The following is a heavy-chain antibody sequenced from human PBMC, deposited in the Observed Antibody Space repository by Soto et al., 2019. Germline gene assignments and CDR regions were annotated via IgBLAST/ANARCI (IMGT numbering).Heavy chain of an antibody. Sequence: GGSLRLSCAASGFTFSSYSMNWVRQAPGKGLEWVSSISSSSSYIYYADSVKDRFTISRDNAKNSLYLQMNSLRAEDTAVYYCARFSVIAAAAHRGGYWGQGTLVTVSS. D-gene: IGHD6-13*01. CDR2: ISSSSSYI. CDR3: ARFSVIAAAAHRGGY. V-gene: IGHV3-21*01. CDR1: GFTFSSYS. J-gene: IGHJ4*02.